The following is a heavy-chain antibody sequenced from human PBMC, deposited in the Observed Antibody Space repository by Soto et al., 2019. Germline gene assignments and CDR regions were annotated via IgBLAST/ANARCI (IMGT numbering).Heavy chain of an antibody. D-gene: IGHD5-12*01. CDR1: GFTVSSSNY. Sequence: EVQLVESGGGLIQPGGSLRLSCVVSGFTVSSSNYMSCVRQAPGKGLVRVSVIYTGGTTYYADSVKGRFTISRDNSTNTLYLQMNSLIAEDTAVYYCHGYGYWGQGNLVTVSS. V-gene: IGHV3-53*01. J-gene: IGHJ4*02. CDR2: IYTGGTT. CDR3: HGYGY.